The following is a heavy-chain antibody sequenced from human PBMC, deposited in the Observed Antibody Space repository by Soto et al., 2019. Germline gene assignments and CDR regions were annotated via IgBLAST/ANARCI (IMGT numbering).Heavy chain of an antibody. Sequence: SETLSLTCAVYGGSVNGYYWNWFGQPPGKGLEWIGEINHTGGTHYNPSLKSRVTMSVDTSKNQFSLRLSSVTAADTAIYYCATRITVFGLLIPPFDPWGQGTQVTVSS. V-gene: IGHV4-34*01. J-gene: IGHJ5*02. CDR3: ATRITVFGLLIPPFDP. CDR1: GGSVNGYY. D-gene: IGHD3-3*01. CDR2: INHTGGT.